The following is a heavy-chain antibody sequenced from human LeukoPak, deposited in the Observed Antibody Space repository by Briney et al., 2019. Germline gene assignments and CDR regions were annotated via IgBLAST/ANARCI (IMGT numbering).Heavy chain of an antibody. CDR1: GGSISSSRYS. Sequence: PSETLSLTCTVSGGSISSSRYSWGWIRQPPGKGLEWIGTIYDSGSTYYSPSLKSRVTISVDTSKNQFSLRLSSVTAADTAVYYCARVGFGGYSYGYVDFWGQGTLVTVSS. CDR2: IYDSGST. D-gene: IGHD5-18*01. CDR3: ARVGFGGYSYGYVDF. J-gene: IGHJ4*02. V-gene: IGHV4-39*01.